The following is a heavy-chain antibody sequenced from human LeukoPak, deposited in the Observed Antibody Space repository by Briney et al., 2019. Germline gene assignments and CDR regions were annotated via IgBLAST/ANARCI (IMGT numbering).Heavy chain of an antibody. CDR3: ERTCGRRTVAPGTSGYIDS. CDR2: IHYSGNT. Sequence: PSETLSLTCTVSGGSLSSIPCYWDWIRQPPGKGLEWIGAIHYSGNTNYNPSLRGRGIGSVDTSRNQLSLKLSSVTAADTAMYFCERTCGRRTVAPGTSGYIDSWGQGTLVTVSS. CDR1: GGSLSSIPCY. V-gene: IGHV4-39*01. D-gene: IGHD3-22*01. J-gene: IGHJ4*02.